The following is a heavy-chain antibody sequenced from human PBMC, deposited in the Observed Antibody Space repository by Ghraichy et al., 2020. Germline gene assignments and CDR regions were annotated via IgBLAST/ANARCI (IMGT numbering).Heavy chain of an antibody. V-gene: IGHV1-18*04. CDR3: ARDQDSSSWTTNYYYYYGMDV. CDR2: ISAYNGNT. CDR1: GYTFTSYG. Sequence: ASVKVSCKASGYTFTSYGISWVRQAPGQGLEWMGWISAYNGNTNYAQKLQGRVTMTTDTSTSTAYMELRSLRSDDTAVYYCARDQDSSSWTTNYYYYYGMDVWGQGTTVTVSS. D-gene: IGHD6-13*01. J-gene: IGHJ6*02.